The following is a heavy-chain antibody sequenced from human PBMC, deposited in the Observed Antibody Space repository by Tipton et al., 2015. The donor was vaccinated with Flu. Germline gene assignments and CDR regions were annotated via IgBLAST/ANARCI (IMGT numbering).Heavy chain of an antibody. J-gene: IGHJ5*02. CDR2: IYYSGST. D-gene: IGHD3-22*01. V-gene: IGHV4-39*01. CDR3: ARQPELYYYDSSGYPRGFDP. Sequence: TLSLTCTVSGGSISSSSYYWGWIRQPPGKGLEWIGSIYYSGSTYYNPSLKSRVTISVDTSKNQFSLKLSSVTAADTAVYYCARQPELYYYDSSGYPRGFDPWGQGTLVTVSS. CDR1: GGSISSSSYY.